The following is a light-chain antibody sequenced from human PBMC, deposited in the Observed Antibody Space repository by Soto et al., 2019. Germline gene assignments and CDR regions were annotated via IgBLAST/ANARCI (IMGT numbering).Light chain of an antibody. CDR2: RND. CDR3: AAWDDSLSGVV. CDR1: ISNLGSNF. V-gene: IGLV1-47*01. Sequence: QSVLTQPPSASGTPGQWVTISCSGSISNLGSNFVFWYQQLPGAAPKLLISRNDQRPSGVPDQFSGSKSATSASLAISGLRSEDEADYHCAAWDDSLSGVVFGGGTQLTVL. J-gene: IGLJ3*02.